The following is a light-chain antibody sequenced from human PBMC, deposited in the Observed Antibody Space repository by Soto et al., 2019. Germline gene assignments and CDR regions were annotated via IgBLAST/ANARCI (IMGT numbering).Light chain of an antibody. CDR3: QQYNNWWT. J-gene: IGKJ1*01. V-gene: IGKV3-15*01. Sequence: EIVMTQSPATLSVSPGERATLSCRASQSVSNNLAWYQKKPGQAPRLLIYGASTRATGIPARFSGSGSGTEFTLTSSRLQSEDFAVYYCQQYNNWWTFGQGTKVEIK. CDR2: GAS. CDR1: QSVSNN.